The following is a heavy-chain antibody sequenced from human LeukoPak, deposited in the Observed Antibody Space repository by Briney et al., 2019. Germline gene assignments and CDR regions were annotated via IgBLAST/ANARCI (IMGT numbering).Heavy chain of an antibody. CDR2: ISSISKTI. Sequence: GGALILSCAASGFTFSSYAMNGVRQAPGKGLEWVSYISSISKTIYYADSVKGRFTSSRDNAKNSLYLRMHSLRDEDTAVYYCARDSYDSSGYPLDRYAFDIWGQGTMVTVSS. D-gene: IGHD3-22*01. CDR1: GFTFSSYA. V-gene: IGHV3-48*02. J-gene: IGHJ3*02. CDR3: ARDSYDSSGYPLDRYAFDI.